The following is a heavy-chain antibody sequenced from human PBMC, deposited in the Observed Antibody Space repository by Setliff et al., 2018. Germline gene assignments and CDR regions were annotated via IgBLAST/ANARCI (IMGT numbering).Heavy chain of an antibody. V-gene: IGHV3-74*01. J-gene: IGHJ4*02. CDR2: INNDGSSG. CDR3: ATSDWYAAFDH. Sequence: GGSLRLSCAASGFTFSSYWMHWVSQVPGKGLVWVSRINNDGSSGDYADSVKGRFTISRDNAKNTVYLQMNSLRAEDAAVYYCATSDWYAAFDHWGQGTLVTVSS. D-gene: IGHD6-19*01. CDR1: GFTFSSYW.